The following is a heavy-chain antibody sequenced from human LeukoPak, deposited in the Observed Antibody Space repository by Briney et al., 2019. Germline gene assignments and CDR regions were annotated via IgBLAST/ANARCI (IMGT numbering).Heavy chain of an antibody. D-gene: IGHD4-17*01. V-gene: IGHV3-7*03. CDR3: ARDSYGDYEYYFDY. Sequence: PGGSLSLPCPASGFNFVTKLMTWVRQAPGKGLRCVAIIKKDGSEKYHVDSVKGRFTISRDNAKNSLYLQMNSLRAEDTAVYYCARDSYGDYEYYFDYWGQGTLVTVSS. J-gene: IGHJ4*02. CDR2: IKKDGSEK. CDR1: GFNFVTKL.